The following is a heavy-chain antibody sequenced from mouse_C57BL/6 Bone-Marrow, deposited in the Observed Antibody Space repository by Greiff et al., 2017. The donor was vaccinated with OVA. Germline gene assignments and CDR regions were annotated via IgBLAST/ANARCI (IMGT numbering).Heavy chain of an antibody. Sequence: DVMLVESGGGLVKPGGSLKLSCAASGFTFSDYGMHWVRQAPEKGLEWVAYISSGSSTIYYADTVKGRFTISRDNAKNTLFLQMTRLRSEDTVMYYCARPENSLRVRRLYAMDYWGQGTSVTVSS. CDR1: GFTFSDYG. D-gene: IGHD1-2*01. CDR3: ARPENSLRVRRLYAMDY. CDR2: ISSGSSTI. V-gene: IGHV5-17*01. J-gene: IGHJ4*01.